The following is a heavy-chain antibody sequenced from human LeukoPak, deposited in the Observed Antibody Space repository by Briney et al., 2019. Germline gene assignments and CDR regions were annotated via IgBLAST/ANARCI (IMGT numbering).Heavy chain of an antibody. CDR3: ARVRDRSSYFYDLDY. D-gene: IGHD3-22*01. V-gene: IGHV4-59*01. J-gene: IGHJ4*02. Sequence: SETLSLTCTVSGGSISSYYWSWIRQPPGKGLEWIGCIHYSGSTNYNPSPKSRVTISVDTSKNQFSLKLSSVTAADTAVYYCARVRDRSSYFYDLDYWGQGTLVTVSS. CDR2: IHYSGST. CDR1: GGSISSYY.